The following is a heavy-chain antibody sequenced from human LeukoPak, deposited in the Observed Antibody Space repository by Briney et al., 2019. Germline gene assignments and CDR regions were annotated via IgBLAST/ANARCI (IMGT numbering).Heavy chain of an antibody. V-gene: IGHV1-46*01. Sequence: ASVKVSCKASGYTFTSYGISWVRQAPGQGLEWMGIINPSGGSTSYAQKFQGRVAMTRDMSTSTVYMELSSLRSEDTAVYYCARDGMITFGGVIANWFDPWGQGTLVTVSS. D-gene: IGHD3-16*02. J-gene: IGHJ5*02. CDR1: GYTFTSYG. CDR2: INPSGGST. CDR3: ARDGMITFGGVIANWFDP.